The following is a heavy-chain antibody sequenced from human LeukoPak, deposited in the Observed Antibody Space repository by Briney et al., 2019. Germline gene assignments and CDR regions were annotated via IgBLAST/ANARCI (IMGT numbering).Heavy chain of an antibody. CDR3: ARGYYDYVWGSYRTDPFDI. Sequence: SETLSLTCTVSGGSISSSYWSWIRQPPGKGLEWIGFIDYSGSTTSNPSLTGRVTMSVDTSKNQFSLKLSSVTAADTAVYYCARGYYDYVWGSYRTDPFDIWGQGTMVTVSS. CDR1: GGSISSSY. CDR2: IDYSGST. D-gene: IGHD3-16*02. J-gene: IGHJ3*02. V-gene: IGHV4-59*01.